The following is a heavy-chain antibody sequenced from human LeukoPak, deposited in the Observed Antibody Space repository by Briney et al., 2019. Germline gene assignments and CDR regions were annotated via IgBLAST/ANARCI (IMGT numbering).Heavy chain of an antibody. Sequence: SVKVSCKASGGTFSSYAISWVRQAPGQGLEWMGRIIPILGIANYAQKFQGRVTITVDKSTSTAYMELSSLRSEDTAVYYCARESHAGTTDDYWGQGTLVTVSS. CDR3: ARESHAGTTDDY. V-gene: IGHV1-69*04. CDR1: GGTFSSYA. CDR2: IIPILGIA. D-gene: IGHD1-1*01. J-gene: IGHJ4*02.